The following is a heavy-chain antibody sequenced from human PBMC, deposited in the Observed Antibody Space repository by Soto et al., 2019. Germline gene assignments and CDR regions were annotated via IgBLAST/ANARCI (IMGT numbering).Heavy chain of an antibody. J-gene: IGHJ6*02. CDR3: ARESLEAFGVVYYYGMYV. CDR1: GGSISSGDYY. Sequence: SETLSLTCTVSGGSISSGDYYWSWIRQPPGKGLEWIGYIYYSGSTYYNPSLKSRVTISVDTSKNQFSLKLSSVTAADTAVYYCARESLEAFGVVYYYGMYVWGQGTTVTVSS. V-gene: IGHV4-30-4*01. CDR2: IYYSGST. D-gene: IGHD3-3*01.